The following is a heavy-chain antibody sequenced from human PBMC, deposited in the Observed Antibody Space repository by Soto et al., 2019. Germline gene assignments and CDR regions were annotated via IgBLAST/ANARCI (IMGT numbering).Heavy chain of an antibody. D-gene: IGHD3-16*01. CDR2: ISSNGGST. Sequence: EVQLVESGGGLVQPGGSLRLSCAASGFTFSSYAMHWVRQAPGKGLEYVSAISSNGGSTYYANSVKGRFTISRDNSENTRYCRMGSLRAGDMAADDCASLAGYYFDYWGQVSLVTGSS. J-gene: IGHJ4*02. CDR3: ASLAGYYFDY. V-gene: IGHV3-64*01. CDR1: GFTFSSYA.